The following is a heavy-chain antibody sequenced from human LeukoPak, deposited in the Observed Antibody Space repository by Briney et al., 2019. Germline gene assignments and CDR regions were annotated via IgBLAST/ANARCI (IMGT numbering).Heavy chain of an antibody. Sequence: GGSLRLSCAASGFTFSSYSMNWVRQAPGKGLEWVSYISSSSSTIYYADSVKGRFTISRDNAKNSLYLQMNSLRDEDTAVYYCARDSPHPYYDFWSGYRYYYGMDVWGQGTTVTVSS. CDR1: GFTFSSYS. CDR2: ISSSSSTI. J-gene: IGHJ6*02. CDR3: ARDSPHPYYDFWSGYRYYYGMDV. V-gene: IGHV3-48*02. D-gene: IGHD3-3*01.